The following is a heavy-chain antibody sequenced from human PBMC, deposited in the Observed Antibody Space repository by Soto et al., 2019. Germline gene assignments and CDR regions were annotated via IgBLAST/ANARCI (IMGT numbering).Heavy chain of an antibody. V-gene: IGHV5-10-1*01. Sequence: PGESLKISCKGSGYSFTSYWISWVRQMPGKGLEWMGRIDPSDSYTNYSPSFQGHVTISADKSISTAYLQWSSLKASDTAMYYCARPRYYDSSGYYYGMDVWGQGTTVTVFS. CDR3: ARPRYYDSSGYYYGMDV. D-gene: IGHD3-22*01. J-gene: IGHJ6*02. CDR2: IDPSDSYT. CDR1: GYSFTSYW.